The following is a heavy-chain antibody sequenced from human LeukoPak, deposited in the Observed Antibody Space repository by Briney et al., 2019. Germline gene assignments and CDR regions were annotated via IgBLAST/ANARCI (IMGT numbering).Heavy chain of an antibody. J-gene: IGHJ6*03. CDR2: ISTSGGST. V-gene: IGHV3-23*01. CDR3: AKAGTYYYMDV. Sequence: GGSLRLSCAASGFTFSSYAMIWVRQAPGKGLEWVSGISTSGGSTYYADSVKGRFTISRDNSKNTLYLQMNSLRAEDTAVYYCAKAGTYYYMDVWGKGTTVTVSS. CDR1: GFTFSSYA.